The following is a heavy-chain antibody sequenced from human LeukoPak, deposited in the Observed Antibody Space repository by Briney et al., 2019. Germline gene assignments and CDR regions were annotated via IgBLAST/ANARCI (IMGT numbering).Heavy chain of an antibody. CDR3: ARDNSGSYYVGYYYYYMDV. Sequence: PSETLSLTCTVSGGSISSSSYYWGWIRQPPGKGLEWIGRIYTSGSTNYNPSLKSRVTMSVDTSKNQFSLKLSSVTAADTAVYYCARDNSGSYYVGYYYYYMDVWGKGTTVTISS. CDR1: GGSISSSSYY. V-gene: IGHV4-39*07. D-gene: IGHD1-26*01. J-gene: IGHJ6*03. CDR2: IYTSGST.